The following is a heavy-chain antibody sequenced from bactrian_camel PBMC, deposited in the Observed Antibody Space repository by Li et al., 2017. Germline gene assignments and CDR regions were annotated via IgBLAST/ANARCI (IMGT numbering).Heavy chain of an antibody. D-gene: IGHD4*01. V-gene: IGHV3S53*01. J-gene: IGHJ6*01. CDR1: GYTVSTGY. CDR3: VRDYKSGDYRDDFGY. CDR2: IDTAGAP. Sequence: HVQLVESGGGSVQAGGSLRLSCAASGYTVSTGYMAWFRQAPGKEREGVAAIDTAGAPTYTYSVKGRFTISLDSAKNTVYLQMNRLKFEDTALYYCVRDYKSGDYRDDFGYWGQGTQVTVS.